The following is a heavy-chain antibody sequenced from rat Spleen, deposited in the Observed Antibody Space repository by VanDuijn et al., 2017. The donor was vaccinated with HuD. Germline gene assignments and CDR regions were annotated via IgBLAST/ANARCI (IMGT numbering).Heavy chain of an antibody. CDR1: GFTFSDYY. CDR3: ARHYDYGGYGRYFDY. Sequence: EVQLVESDGGLVQPGRSLKLSCAASGFTFSDYYMAWVRQAPTKGLEWVATISYDGSSTYYRDSVKGRFTISRDNAKSTLYLQMDSLRSEDTATYYCARHYDYGGYGRYFDYWGQGVMVTVSS. J-gene: IGHJ2*01. CDR2: ISYDGSST. V-gene: IGHV5-29*01. D-gene: IGHD1-11*01.